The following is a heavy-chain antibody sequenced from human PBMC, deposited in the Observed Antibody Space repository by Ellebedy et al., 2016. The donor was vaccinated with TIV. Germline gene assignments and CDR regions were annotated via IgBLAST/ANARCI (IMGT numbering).Heavy chain of an antibody. CDR3: ARLRAMVRVTDYFDY. CDR1: GGSISSSNW. V-gene: IGHV4-4*02. Sequence: SETLSLTCAVSGGSISSSNWWSWVRQPPGKGLEWIGEIYHGVPPNYNASLKSRVTLSVDKSKNQFSLRLSSVTAADTAVYYCARLRAMVRVTDYFDYWGQGTLVTVSS. J-gene: IGHJ4*02. CDR2: IYHGVPP. D-gene: IGHD3-10*01.